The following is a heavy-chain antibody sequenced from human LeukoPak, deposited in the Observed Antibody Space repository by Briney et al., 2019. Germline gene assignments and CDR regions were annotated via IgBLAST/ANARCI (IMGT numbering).Heavy chain of an antibody. CDR2: IHHSGTT. J-gene: IGHJ4*02. D-gene: IGHD4-11*01. CDR1: GYSISSGYY. Sequence: SETLSLTCTVSGYSISSGYYWGWIRQPPGKGLEWLGSIHHSGTTHYNPSLMSRVTISVDTSKNRISLKVTSVTASDTAVYYCARDDSDFAYWGQGTLVTVSS. CDR3: ARDDSDFAY. V-gene: IGHV4-38-2*02.